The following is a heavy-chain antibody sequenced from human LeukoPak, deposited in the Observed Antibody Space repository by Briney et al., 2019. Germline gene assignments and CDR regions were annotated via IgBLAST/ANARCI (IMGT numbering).Heavy chain of an antibody. Sequence: PGGSLRLSCATSGFTFSSYWMSWVRQAPGKGLEWVANIKQDGSEKYYVDSVKGRFTISRDNAKNSLYLQMNSLRAEDTAVYYCARESRLLEWLFPEYYYYGMDVWGQGTTVTVSS. D-gene: IGHD3-3*01. CDR1: GFTFSSYW. CDR3: ARESRLLEWLFPEYYYYGMDV. J-gene: IGHJ6*02. CDR2: IKQDGSEK. V-gene: IGHV3-7*01.